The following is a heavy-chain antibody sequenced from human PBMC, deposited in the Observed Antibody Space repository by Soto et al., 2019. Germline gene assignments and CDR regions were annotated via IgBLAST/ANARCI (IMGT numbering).Heavy chain of an antibody. Sequence: QVQLQQWGAGLLKPSETLSLTCAVYGGSFSGYYWSWIRQPPGKGLEWIGEINHSGSTNYNPSLKRRVTISVATSNNQFSLKLSSVTAADTAVYYCARKRPNAMVRGVIGWFDPWGQGTLVTVSS. CDR2: INHSGST. V-gene: IGHV4-34*01. CDR1: GGSFSGYY. D-gene: IGHD3-10*01. CDR3: ARKRPNAMVRGVIGWFDP. J-gene: IGHJ5*02.